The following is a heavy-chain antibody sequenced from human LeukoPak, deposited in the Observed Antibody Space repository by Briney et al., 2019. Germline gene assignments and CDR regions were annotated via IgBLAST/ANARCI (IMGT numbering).Heavy chain of an antibody. CDR2: IYYSGST. CDR1: GGSISSSSYY. J-gene: IGHJ3*02. Sequence: SETLSPTCTVSGGSISSSSYYWGWIRQPPGKGLEWIGSIYYSGSTYYNPSLKSRVTISVDTSKNQFSLKLSSVTAADTAVYYCARHTQRLDAFDIWGQGTMVTVSS. CDR3: ARHTQRLDAFDI. V-gene: IGHV4-39*01.